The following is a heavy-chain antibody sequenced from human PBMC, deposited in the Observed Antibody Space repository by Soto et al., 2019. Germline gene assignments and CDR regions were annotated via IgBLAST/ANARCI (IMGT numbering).Heavy chain of an antibody. CDR2: ISGSGSST. J-gene: IGHJ6*02. CDR1: GFPFSSYA. V-gene: IGHV3-23*01. CDR3: AKESYSSSSYYYGMDV. Sequence: PGGSLRLSCAASGFPFSSYAMTWVRQAPGKGLEWVASISGSGSSTYSADSVKGRFTVSRDNSKNTLFLQMNSLRGEDTAVYYCAKESYSSSSYYYGMDVWGQGTTVTVSS. D-gene: IGHD6-6*01.